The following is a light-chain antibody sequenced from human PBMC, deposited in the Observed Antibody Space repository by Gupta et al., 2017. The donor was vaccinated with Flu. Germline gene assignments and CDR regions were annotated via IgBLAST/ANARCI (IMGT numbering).Light chain of an antibody. J-gene: IGKJ1*01. CDR3: QHYNSYPPT. CDR1: QSISSW. V-gene: IGKV1-5*03. Sequence: DIQMTPSPSTLSASVGDRVTITCRASQSISSWVAWYQQKPGKAPKLLIYKASSLESGVPSRFSGSGSGTEFTLTISSLQPDDFATYYCQHYNSYPPTFGQGTKVEIK. CDR2: KAS.